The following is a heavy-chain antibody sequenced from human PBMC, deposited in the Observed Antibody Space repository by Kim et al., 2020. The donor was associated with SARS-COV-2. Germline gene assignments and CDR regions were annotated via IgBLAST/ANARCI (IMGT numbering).Heavy chain of an antibody. D-gene: IGHD3-10*01. CDR1: GFTFDNFA. V-gene: IGHV3-43*02. CDR3: AKAQTTHFYGSGSLDF. Sequence: GGSLRLSCAASGFTFDNFAMHWVRQVPGKGLEWVSFISGDGTSTYYADSVKGRFVVSRDNNKNSLFLQMDSLRPEDSALFYCAKAQTTHFYGSGSLDFWGQGALVTVS. CDR2: ISGDGTST. J-gene: IGHJ4*02.